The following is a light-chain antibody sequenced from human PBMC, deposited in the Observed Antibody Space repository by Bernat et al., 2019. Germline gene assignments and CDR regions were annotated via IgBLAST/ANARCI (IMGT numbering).Light chain of an antibody. V-gene: IGLV3-21*02. CDR3: QVWESSFEPYV. Sequence: SYMLTQSPSVSVAPGETARITCGGDDLGSKTVHWYQQRPGQAPLLVVYDSRDRPSGIPERFSGSTSGNTATLTISSVEVGDEADYYCQVWESSFEPYVFGSGTKVSVL. J-gene: IGLJ1*01. CDR1: DLGSKT. CDR2: DSR.